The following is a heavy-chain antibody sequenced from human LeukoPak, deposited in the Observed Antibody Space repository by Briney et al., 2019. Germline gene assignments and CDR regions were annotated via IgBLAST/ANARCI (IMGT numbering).Heavy chain of an antibody. CDR3: ARERGRLTMVRGGYDAFDI. V-gene: IGHV1-18*01. CDR1: GYAFSNYG. Sequence: ASVKVSCKASGYAFSNYGVSWVRQAPGQGLEWMGWISTYNGNTKYAQKFQGRVTMTTDTSTNTAYMEVRRLRFDDTALYYCARERGRLTMVRGGYDAFDIWGQGTMVTVSS. D-gene: IGHD3-10*01. J-gene: IGHJ3*02. CDR2: ISTYNGNT.